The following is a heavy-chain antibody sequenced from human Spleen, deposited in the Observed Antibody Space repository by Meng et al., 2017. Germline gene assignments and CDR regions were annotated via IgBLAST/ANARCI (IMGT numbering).Heavy chain of an antibody. Sequence: GESLKISCQCFGYNFATCWIGWVRQMPGKGLEGMGIIYPGYSDTKYSQSFQGQVTISVDRSISTAYLQWTRLKASDNAMYDCTRHRYVRGYSSEIDYWGQGTLVTVSS. V-gene: IGHV5-51*01. CDR2: IYPGYSDT. J-gene: IGHJ4*02. D-gene: IGHD3-10*02. CDR3: TRHRYVRGYSSEIDY. CDR1: GYNFATCW.